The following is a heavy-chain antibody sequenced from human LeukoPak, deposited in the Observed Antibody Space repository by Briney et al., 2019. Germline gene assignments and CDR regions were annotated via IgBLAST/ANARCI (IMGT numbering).Heavy chain of an antibody. CDR3: ARDWGVSARPGYMDV. V-gene: IGHV4-39*07. Sequence: SETLSLTCTVSGGSISSSSYYWGWIRQPPGKGLEWIGSIYYSGSTYYNPSLKSRVTISVDTSKNQFSLKLSSVTAADTAVYYCARDWGVSARPGYMDVWGKGTTVTVSS. J-gene: IGHJ6*03. CDR1: GGSISSSSYY. CDR2: IYYSGST. D-gene: IGHD6-6*01.